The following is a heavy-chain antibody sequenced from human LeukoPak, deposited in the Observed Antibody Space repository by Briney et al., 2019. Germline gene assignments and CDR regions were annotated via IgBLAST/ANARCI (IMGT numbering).Heavy chain of an antibody. J-gene: IGHJ4*02. CDR2: INGSGGNT. V-gene: IGHV3-23*01. Sequence: HPGEYLRLSCAASGFTFSSYAMSWVRQAPGKGLEWVSAINGSGGNTYYPDSVKGRFTISRDNSKNTLYLQMNSLRAEDTAVYYCVSLYDILTGYYEPFDYWGQGTLVTVS. CDR1: GFTFSSYA. D-gene: IGHD3-9*01. CDR3: VSLYDILTGYYEPFDY.